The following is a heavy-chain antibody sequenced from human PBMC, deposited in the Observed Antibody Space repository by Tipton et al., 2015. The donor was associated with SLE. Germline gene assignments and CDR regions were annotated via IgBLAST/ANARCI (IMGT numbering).Heavy chain of an antibody. V-gene: IGHV5-51*01. CDR2: TYPRESDT. CDR3: TRHRYSSSSGDF. J-gene: IGHJ4*02. Sequence: VQLVQSGVEGKKPGESLRISCKVSGYSFSSYWIGWVRQMPGKGLEWMGATYPRESDTRYSPSFQGQVTISVDKSISTAYLQWGRLEASDTAMYYCTRHRYSSSSGDFWGQGTLLIVSS. D-gene: IGHD6-6*01. CDR1: GYSFSSYW.